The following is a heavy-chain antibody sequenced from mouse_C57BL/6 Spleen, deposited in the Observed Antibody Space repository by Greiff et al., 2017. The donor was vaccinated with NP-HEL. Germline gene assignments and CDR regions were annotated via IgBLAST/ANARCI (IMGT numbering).Heavy chain of an antibody. Sequence: QVQLQQSGAELVRPGASVKLSCKASGYTFTDYYINWVKQRPGQGLEWIARIYPGSGNTYYNEKFKGKATLTAEKSSSTAYMHLSSLTSEDSAVYFCARFSLYYGSSYDYFDYWGQGTTLTVSS. J-gene: IGHJ2*01. D-gene: IGHD1-1*01. CDR3: ARFSLYYGSSYDYFDY. V-gene: IGHV1-76*01. CDR1: GYTFTDYY. CDR2: IYPGSGNT.